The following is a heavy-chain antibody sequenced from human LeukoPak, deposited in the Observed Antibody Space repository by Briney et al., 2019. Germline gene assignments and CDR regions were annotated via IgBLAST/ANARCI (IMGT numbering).Heavy chain of an antibody. V-gene: IGHV4-59*01. Sequence: SETLSLTCTVSGGSISSYYWSWIRQPPGKGLEWIGYIYYSGSTNYNPSLKSRVTISVDTSKNQFSLKLSSVIAADTAVYYCAREADSSGWCDYWGQGTLVTVSS. CDR1: GGSISSYY. CDR2: IYYSGST. D-gene: IGHD6-19*01. CDR3: AREADSSGWCDY. J-gene: IGHJ4*02.